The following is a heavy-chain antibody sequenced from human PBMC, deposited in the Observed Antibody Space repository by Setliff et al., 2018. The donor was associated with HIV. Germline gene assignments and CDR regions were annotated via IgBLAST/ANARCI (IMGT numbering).Heavy chain of an antibody. CDR2: IYHSGST. D-gene: IGHD2-15*01. V-gene: IGHV4-4*02. Sequence: PSETPSLTCAVSGGSISSSNWWSWVRQPPGKGLEWIGEIYHSGSTNYNPSLKSRVTISVDKSKNQFPLKLSSVTAADTAVYYCARVDVYCSGGSCYYYFDYWGQGTLVTVSS. J-gene: IGHJ4*02. CDR1: GGSISSSNW. CDR3: ARVDVYCSGGSCYYYFDY.